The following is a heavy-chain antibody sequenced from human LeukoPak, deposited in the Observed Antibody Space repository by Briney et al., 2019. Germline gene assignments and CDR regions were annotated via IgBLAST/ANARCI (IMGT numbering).Heavy chain of an antibody. D-gene: IGHD5-12*01. CDR3: VRDGAYSAYDFPY. CDR1: GYTFSNYW. CDR2: MYPRDSDT. Sequence: GESLKISCKASGYTFSNYWIGWVRQTPGKGLEWMGIMYPRDSDTRYNPSLQGQVTISADKSIGTAFLRWNSLKASDIAMYYCVRDGAYSAYDFPYWGQGTLVTVSS. J-gene: IGHJ4*02. V-gene: IGHV5-51*01.